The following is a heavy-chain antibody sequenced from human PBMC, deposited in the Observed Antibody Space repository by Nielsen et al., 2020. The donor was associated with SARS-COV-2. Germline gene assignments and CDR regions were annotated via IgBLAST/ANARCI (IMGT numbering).Heavy chain of an antibody. CDR1: GFTFSDYY. J-gene: IGHJ4*02. CDR2: ISSSSSYT. Sequence: GESLKISCAASGFTFSDYYMSWIRQAPGKGLEWVSYISSSSSYTYYADSVKGRFTISRDNSKNTLYLQMNSLRAEDTAVYYCAKKSDYDILTGYYSSPSFFDYWGQGTLVTVSS. CDR3: AKKSDYDILTGYYSSPSFFDY. D-gene: IGHD3-9*01. V-gene: IGHV3-11*03.